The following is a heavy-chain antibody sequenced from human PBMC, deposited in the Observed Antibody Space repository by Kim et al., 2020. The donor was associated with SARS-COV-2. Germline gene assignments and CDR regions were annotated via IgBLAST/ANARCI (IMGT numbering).Heavy chain of an antibody. Sequence: ASVKVSCKASGYTFTSYDINWVRQATGQGLEWMGWMNPNSGNTGYAQKFQGRVTMTRNTSISTAYMELSSLRSEDTAVYYCARGQSREGLEWTRDLYYYYYMDVWGKGTTVTVSS. CDR3: ARGQSREGLEWTRDLYYYYYMDV. CDR1: GYTFTSYD. J-gene: IGHJ6*03. D-gene: IGHD3-3*01. CDR2: MNPNSGNT. V-gene: IGHV1-8*01.